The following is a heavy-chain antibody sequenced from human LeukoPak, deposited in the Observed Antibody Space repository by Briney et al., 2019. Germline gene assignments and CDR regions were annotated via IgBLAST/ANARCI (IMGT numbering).Heavy chain of an antibody. J-gene: IGHJ4*02. Sequence: PSETLSLTCTVSGGSIGSYYWSWTRQPPGKGLEWIGYIYYSGSTNYNPSLKSRVTISVDTSKNQFSLKLSSVTAADTAVYYCARRAFSSGYYYFDYWGQGTLVTVSS. D-gene: IGHD3-22*01. CDR3: ARRAFSSGYYYFDY. CDR2: IYYSGST. V-gene: IGHV4-59*08. CDR1: GGSIGSYY.